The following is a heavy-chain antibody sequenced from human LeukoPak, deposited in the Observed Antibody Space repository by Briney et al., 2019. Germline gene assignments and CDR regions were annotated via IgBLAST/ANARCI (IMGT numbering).Heavy chain of an antibody. CDR2: ISGSGGST. V-gene: IGHV3-23*01. CDR3: TSMGSWYGPLGD. Sequence: PGGSLRLSCAASGFTFSSYAMSWVRQAPGKGLEWVSDISGSGGSTYYADSVKGRFTISRDNSKNTLYLQMNSLRAEDTAVYFCTSMGSWYGPLGDWGQGTLVTVSS. J-gene: IGHJ4*02. CDR1: GFTFSSYA. D-gene: IGHD6-13*01.